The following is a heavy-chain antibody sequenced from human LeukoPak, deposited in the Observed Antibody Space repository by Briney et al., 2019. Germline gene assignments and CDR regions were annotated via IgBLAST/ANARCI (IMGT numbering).Heavy chain of an antibody. CDR2: ISAYNGNT. CDR3: ARELYCSSTSCQSTYFQH. CDR1: GYTFTSYG. D-gene: IGHD2-2*01. J-gene: IGHJ1*01. V-gene: IGHV1-18*01. Sequence: ASVKVSCKASGYTFTSYGISWVRQAPGQGLEWIGWISAYNGNTNYAQKLQGRVTMTTDTSTSTAYIELRSLRSDDTAVYYCARELYCSSTSCQSTYFQHWGQGTLVTVSS.